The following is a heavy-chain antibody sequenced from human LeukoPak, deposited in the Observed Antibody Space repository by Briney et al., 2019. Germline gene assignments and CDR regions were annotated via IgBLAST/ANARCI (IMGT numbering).Heavy chain of an antibody. J-gene: IGHJ6*03. V-gene: IGHV5-51*01. Sequence: GESLKISCKGSGYSFTSYWIGWVRQMPGKCLEWMGIIYPGDSDTRYSPSFQGQVTVSADKSISTAYLQWSSLKASDTAIYYCARHRGYTYGADYYFYMDVWGKGTTVTVSS. D-gene: IGHD5-18*01. CDR3: ARHRGYTYGADYYFYMDV. CDR2: IYPGDSDT. CDR1: GYSFTSYW.